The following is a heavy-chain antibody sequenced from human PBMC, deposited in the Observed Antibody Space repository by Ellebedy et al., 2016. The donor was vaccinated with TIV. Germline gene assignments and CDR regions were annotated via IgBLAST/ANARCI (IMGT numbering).Heavy chain of an antibody. CDR1: GFTFSSYG. CDR2: IWYDGSNK. V-gene: IGHV3-30*02. Sequence: GESLKISCAASGFTFSSYGMHWVRQAPGKGLEWVAVIWYDGSNKYYADSVKGRFTISRDNSKNTLYLQMDSLRVEDTAVYYCLAEYGARSFDSWGQGTLVTVSS. CDR3: LAEYGARSFDS. D-gene: IGHD4-17*01. J-gene: IGHJ4*02.